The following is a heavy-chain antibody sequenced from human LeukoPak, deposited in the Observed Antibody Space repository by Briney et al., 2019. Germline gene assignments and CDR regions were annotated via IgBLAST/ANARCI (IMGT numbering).Heavy chain of an antibody. Sequence: AVSLSFSSSASTFSSYANSMVRQAPGPGLELMGVIILRFGTANYAHKFQGRVTVTADESTSTAYMELSSQSPEDTAVSDCARSNKYYYDSSGYYADYWGQGTLVTVSS. D-gene: IGHD3-22*01. V-gene: IGHV1-69*13. CDR1: ASTFSSYA. CDR2: IILRFGTA. J-gene: IGHJ4*02. CDR3: ARSNKYYYDSSGYYADY.